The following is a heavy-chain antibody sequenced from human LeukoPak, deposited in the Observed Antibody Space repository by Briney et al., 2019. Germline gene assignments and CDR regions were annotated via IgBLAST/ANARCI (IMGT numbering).Heavy chain of an antibody. CDR1: GYTFTSYD. V-gene: IGHV1-8*01. Sequence: ASVKVSCKASGYTFTSYDINWVRQATGQGLEWMGWMNPNSGNTGYAQKFQGRVTMTRNTSISTAYMELSSLRSEDTAVYYCARAPMGWLQPHHDYWGQGTLVTVSS. D-gene: IGHD5-24*01. CDR3: ARAPMGWLQPHHDY. J-gene: IGHJ4*02. CDR2: MNPNSGNT.